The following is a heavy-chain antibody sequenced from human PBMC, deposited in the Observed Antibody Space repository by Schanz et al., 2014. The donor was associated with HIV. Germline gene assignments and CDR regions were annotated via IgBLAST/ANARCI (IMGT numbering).Heavy chain of an antibody. D-gene: IGHD6-6*01. V-gene: IGHV3-33*06. CDR1: GFTFSSYG. CDR3: ANTEFPYSSSSDYYYGMDV. J-gene: IGHJ6*02. Sequence: QEQLVESGGGVVQPGKSLRLSCAASGFTFSSYGMHWVRQAPGKGLEWVAVIWYDGSNKYYADSVKGRFTISRDNSKNTLYLQMNSLRAEDTAVYFCANTEFPYSSSSDYYYGMDVWGQGTTVTVSS. CDR2: IWYDGSNK.